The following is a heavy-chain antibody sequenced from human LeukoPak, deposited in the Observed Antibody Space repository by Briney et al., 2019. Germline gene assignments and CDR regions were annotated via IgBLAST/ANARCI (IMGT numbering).Heavy chain of an antibody. V-gene: IGHV3-48*01. CDR2: ICGISGVI. CDR1: VFSIDSYI. J-gene: IGHJ4*02. D-gene: IGHD1-1*01. CDR3: ATPCRTSGTAAFEY. Sequence: VGALRLSRVASVFSIDSYILNGVRQAPGKGRECLSYICGISGVIYYADALNGGVTVSRENAQNSLYLQMNSLRAEDTPVYFCATPCRTSGTAAFEYWGQGTLVTVSS.